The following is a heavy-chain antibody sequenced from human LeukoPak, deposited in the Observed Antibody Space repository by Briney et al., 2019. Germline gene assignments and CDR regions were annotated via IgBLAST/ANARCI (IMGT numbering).Heavy chain of an antibody. Sequence: GASVKVSCKTFGGTFSRYAIIWVRQAPGQGLEWMGWINTNTGNPTYAQGFTGRFVFSLDTSVSTAYLQISSLKAEDTAVYYCARDSLAYYDFSPHYWGQGTLVTVSS. CDR1: GGTFSRYA. CDR3: ARDSLAYYDFSPHY. CDR2: INTNTGNP. J-gene: IGHJ4*02. D-gene: IGHD3-3*01. V-gene: IGHV7-4-1*02.